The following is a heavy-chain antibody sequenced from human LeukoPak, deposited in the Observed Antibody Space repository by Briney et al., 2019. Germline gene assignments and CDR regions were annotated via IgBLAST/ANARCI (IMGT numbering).Heavy chain of an antibody. J-gene: IGHJ6*04. CDR2: IYYSGST. CDR3: ARDDAKGMDV. Sequence: SSETLSLTCTVSGGSISSYYWSWIRQPPGKGLEWIGYIYYSGSTNYNPSLKSRVTISVDTSKNQFSLKLSSVTAADTAVYYCARDDAKGMDVWGKGTTVTISS. CDR1: GGSISSYY. V-gene: IGHV4-59*01.